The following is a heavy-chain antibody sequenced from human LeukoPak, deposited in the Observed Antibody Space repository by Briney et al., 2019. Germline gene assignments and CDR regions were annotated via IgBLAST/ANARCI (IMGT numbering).Heavy chain of an antibody. V-gene: IGHV3-66*01. D-gene: IGHD3-16*01. Sequence: GGSLRLSCAASGFTVSSNYMSWVRQAPGKGLEWVSVIYSGGSTYYADSVKGRFTISRDNSKNTLYLQMSSLRAEDTAVYYCATYVDYYYYMDVWGKGTTVTVSS. CDR2: IYSGGST. CDR1: GFTVSSNY. J-gene: IGHJ6*03. CDR3: ATYVDYYYYMDV.